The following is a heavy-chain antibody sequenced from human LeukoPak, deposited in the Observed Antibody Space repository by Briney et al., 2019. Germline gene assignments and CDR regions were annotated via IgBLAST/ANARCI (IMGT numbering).Heavy chain of an antibody. V-gene: IGHV4-34*01. D-gene: IGHD6-19*01. CDR3: ARLAVAGTGY. CDR2: INHSGST. J-gene: IGHJ4*02. Sequence: ASETLSLTCAVYGGSFSGYYWSWIRQPPGKGLEWIGEINHSGSTNYNPSLKSRVPISVDTSKNQFSLKLSSVTAADTAVYYCARLAVAGTGYWGQETLVTVSS. CDR1: GGSFSGYY.